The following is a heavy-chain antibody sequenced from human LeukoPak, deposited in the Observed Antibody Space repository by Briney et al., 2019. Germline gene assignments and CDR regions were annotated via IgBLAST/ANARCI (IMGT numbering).Heavy chain of an antibody. J-gene: IGHJ4*02. Sequence: GGSLRLSCAASGFTVSSNYMSWVREAPGKGLEWVSVIYRGGSTYYADSVKGRFTISRHNSKNTLYLQMNSLRAEDTAMYYCARESGLLGDYWGQGTLVTVSS. CDR3: ARESGLLGDY. V-gene: IGHV3-53*04. D-gene: IGHD3-22*01. CDR1: GFTVSSNY. CDR2: IYRGGST.